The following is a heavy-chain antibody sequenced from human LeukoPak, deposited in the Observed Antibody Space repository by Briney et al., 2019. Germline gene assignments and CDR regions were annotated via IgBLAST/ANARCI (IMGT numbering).Heavy chain of an antibody. CDR1: GGTFSSYA. D-gene: IGHD1-14*01. J-gene: IGHJ3*01. CDR2: IIPIFGTA. V-gene: IGHV1-69*06. Sequence: GASVKVSCKASGGTFSSYAIIWVRQAPGQGLEWMGGIIPIFGTANYAQKFQGRVTITADKSTSTAYMELSSLRSEDMAVYYCARERGIRDAFDFWGQGTMVTVSS. CDR3: ARERGIRDAFDF.